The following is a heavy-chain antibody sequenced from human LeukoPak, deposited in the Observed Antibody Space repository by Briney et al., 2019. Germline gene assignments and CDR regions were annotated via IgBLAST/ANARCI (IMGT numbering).Heavy chain of an antibody. CDR1: GGSISSYY. D-gene: IGHD3-9*01. CDR3: ARDKGYYDILTAYYMDV. J-gene: IGHJ6*03. Sequence: SETLSLTCTVSGGSISSYYWSWIRQPPGKGLEWIGYIYYSGSTNYNPSLKSRVTISVDTSKNQFSLKLSSVTAADTAVYFCARDKGYYDILTAYYMDVWGKGTTVTVSS. V-gene: IGHV4-59*12. CDR2: IYYSGST.